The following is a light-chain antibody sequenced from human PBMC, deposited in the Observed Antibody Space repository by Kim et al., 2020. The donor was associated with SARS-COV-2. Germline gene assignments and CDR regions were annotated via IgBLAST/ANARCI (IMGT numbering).Light chain of an antibody. V-gene: IGKV3-11*02. CDR2: DAS. J-gene: IGKJ1*01. Sequence: EIVLTQSPATLSLSPGERATLSCRASQSVSSYLAWYQQKPGQAPRLLISDASNRATGIPARFSGSGSGRDFTLTISSLEPEDFAVYYCQQRNYWPRTFGQGTKVDIK. CDR1: QSVSSY. CDR3: QQRNYWPRT.